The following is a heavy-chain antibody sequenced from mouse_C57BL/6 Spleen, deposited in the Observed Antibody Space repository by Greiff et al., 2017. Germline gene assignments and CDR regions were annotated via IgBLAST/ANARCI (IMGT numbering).Heavy chain of an antibody. V-gene: IGHV1-59*01. J-gene: IGHJ4*01. CDR3: ARGGIQNAMDY. CDR2: IDPSDSYT. D-gene: IGHD5-2*01. Sequence: VQLQQPGAELVRPGTSVKLSCKASGYTFTSYWMHWVKQRPGQGLEWIGVIDPSDSYTNYNQKFKGKATLTVDTSSSTAYMQLSSLTSEDSAVYYCARGGIQNAMDYWGQGTSVTVSS. CDR1: GYTFTSYW.